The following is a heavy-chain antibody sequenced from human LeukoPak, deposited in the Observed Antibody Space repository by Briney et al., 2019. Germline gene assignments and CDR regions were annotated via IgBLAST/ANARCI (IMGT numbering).Heavy chain of an antibody. J-gene: IGHJ4*02. CDR2: IYYSGST. CDR1: GGSISSSSYY. V-gene: IGHV4-39*01. Sequence: SETLSLTCTVSGGSISSSSYYWGWIRQPPGKGLEWIGSIYYSGSTYYNPSLKSRVTISVDTSKNQFSLKLSSVTAADTAVYYCASLPLYGITLEYYFDYWGQGTLVTVSS. CDR3: ASLPLYGITLEYYFDY. D-gene: IGHD3-16*01.